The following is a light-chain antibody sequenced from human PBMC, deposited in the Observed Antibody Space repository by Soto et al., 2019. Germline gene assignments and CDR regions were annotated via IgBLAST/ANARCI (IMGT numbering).Light chain of an antibody. J-gene: IGKJ3*01. CDR3: QQSYGSLFT. Sequence: DIQMTQSPSSLSASVGDRVTITCRASQSISTYLNWYQQKPGKAPKLLIFAAFSLQSGVPSRFSGSGSGTDFTLTISSLQPEDFATYYCQQSYGSLFTFGPGTKVDI. V-gene: IGKV1-39*01. CDR2: AAF. CDR1: QSISTY.